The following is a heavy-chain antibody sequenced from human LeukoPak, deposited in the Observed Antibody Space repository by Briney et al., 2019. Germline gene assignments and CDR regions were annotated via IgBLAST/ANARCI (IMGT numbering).Heavy chain of an antibody. Sequence: GGSLRLSCATSGFTFSSNWMSWVRHVPGRGLDWVANIKPDGSAQYYAASVKGRFTVSRDNARNSLYLQMNSLRVEDTAVYYCARVGRAAVGIDYWGQGTLVTVSS. D-gene: IGHD6-13*01. CDR1: GFTFSSNW. CDR2: IKPDGSAQ. V-gene: IGHV3-7*01. CDR3: ARVGRAAVGIDY. J-gene: IGHJ4*02.